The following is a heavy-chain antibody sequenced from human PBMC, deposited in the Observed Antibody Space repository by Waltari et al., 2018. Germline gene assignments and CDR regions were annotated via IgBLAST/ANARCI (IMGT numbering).Heavy chain of an antibody. CDR2: IKSKTDDGTT. D-gene: IGHD3-10*01. Sequence: EVQLVESGGGLVKPGGSLRLSCAASGFTFSHAWMTWVRQAPGKGLEWVGHIKSKTDDGTTDHAAPVKGRFTISRDDSKNTLFLQMNSLKTEDTAVYYCATGTISYYYFMDVWGKGTTVTVSS. V-gene: IGHV3-15*01. CDR3: ATGTISYYYFMDV. CDR1: GFTFSHAW. J-gene: IGHJ6*03.